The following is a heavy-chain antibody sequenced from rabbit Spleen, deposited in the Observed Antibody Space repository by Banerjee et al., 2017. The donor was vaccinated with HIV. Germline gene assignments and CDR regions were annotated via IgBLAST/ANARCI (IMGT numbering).Heavy chain of an antibody. CDR3: ARETSSGWGVVSYYFNL. J-gene: IGHJ4*01. Sequence: QEQLVESGGGLVQPEGSLTLTCTASGFSFSSSYYMCWVRQAPGKGLEWIGCIYTGSSGRTYYASWAKGRFTISKTSSTTVTLQMISLTAADTATYFCARETSSGWGVVSYYFNLWGQGTLVTVS. CDR2: IYTGSSGRT. V-gene: IGHV1S45*01. CDR1: GFSFSSSYY. D-gene: IGHD4-1*01.